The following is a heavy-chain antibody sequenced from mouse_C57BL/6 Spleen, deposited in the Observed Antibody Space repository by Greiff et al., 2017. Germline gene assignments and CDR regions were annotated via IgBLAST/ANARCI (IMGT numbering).Heavy chain of an antibody. CDR1: GYTFTSYW. CDR3: ARSEYDFDY. CDR2: IDPSDSYT. V-gene: IGHV1-50*01. D-gene: IGHD5-2*01. Sequence: QVQLQQPGAELVKPGASVKLSCKASGYTFTSYWMQWVKQRPGQGLEWIGEIDPSDSYTNYNQKFKGKATLTVDTSSSTAYMQLSSLTSEDSAVYYCARSEYDFDYWGQGTTRTVSS. J-gene: IGHJ2*01.